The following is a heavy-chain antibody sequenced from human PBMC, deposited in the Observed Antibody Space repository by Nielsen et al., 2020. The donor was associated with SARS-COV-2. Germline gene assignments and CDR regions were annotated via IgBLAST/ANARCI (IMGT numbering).Heavy chain of an antibody. CDR2: INPNSGGT. J-gene: IGHJ5*02. V-gene: IGHV1-2*06. Sequence: WVRQAPGQGLEWMGRINPNSGGTNYAQKFQGRVTMTRDTSISTAYMELSSLTSEDTALYYCARIIVGSTGGDLWGQGTQVTVSS. D-gene: IGHD1-26*01. CDR3: ARIIVGSTGGDL.